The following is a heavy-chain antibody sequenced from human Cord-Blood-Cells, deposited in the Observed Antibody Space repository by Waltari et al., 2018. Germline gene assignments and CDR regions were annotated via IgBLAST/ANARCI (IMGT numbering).Heavy chain of an antibody. Sequence: VTLVEAGGGLVQPGGSLRPPCAASGFTSSSNSMNRVRQAPGKGLEWVSYISISRSTIYYADSVKGRFTISRDNAKNSLYLQMNSLRAEDTAVYYCARDRTVEPFDYWGQGTLVTVSS. D-gene: IGHD4-17*01. J-gene: IGHJ4*02. V-gene: IGHV3-48*01. CDR1: GFTSSSNS. CDR2: ISISRSTI. CDR3: ARDRTVEPFDY.